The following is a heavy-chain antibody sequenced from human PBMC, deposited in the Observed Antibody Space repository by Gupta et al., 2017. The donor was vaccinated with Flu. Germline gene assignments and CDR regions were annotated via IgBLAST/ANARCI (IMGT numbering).Heavy chain of an antibody. CDR3: AKDQIDSGNYFNPFDY. J-gene: IGHJ4*02. D-gene: IGHD3-10*01. CDR1: GFSFSNYA. Sequence: EVQLLESGGGLVQPGGSLRLSCAASGFSFSNYAMTWVRQAPGKGLQWVSAISGSGEGRYYADSVRGRFTIYRDNAKNILYLQMSSLRAEDTAVYYCAKDQIDSGNYFNPFDYWGQGALVTVSS. V-gene: IGHV3-23*01. CDR2: ISGSGEGR.